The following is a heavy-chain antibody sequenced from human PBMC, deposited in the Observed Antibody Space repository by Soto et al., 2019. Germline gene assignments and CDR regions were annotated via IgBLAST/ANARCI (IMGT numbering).Heavy chain of an antibody. D-gene: IGHD3-16*02. V-gene: IGHV3-7*01. CDR1: GFTFSSYW. CDR3: ASWKGRDDYIWGSYRSHFDY. J-gene: IGHJ4*02. CDR2: IKQDGSEK. Sequence: GGSLRLSCAASGFTFSSYWMSWVRQAPGKGLEWVANIKQDGSEKYYVDYVKGRFTISRDNAKNSLFLQMNSLRAEDTAVYYCASWKGRDDYIWGSYRSHFDYWGQGTLVTVSS.